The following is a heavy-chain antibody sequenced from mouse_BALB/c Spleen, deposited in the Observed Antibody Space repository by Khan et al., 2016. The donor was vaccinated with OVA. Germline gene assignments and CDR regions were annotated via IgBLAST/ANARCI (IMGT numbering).Heavy chain of an antibody. V-gene: IGHV2-6-7*01. CDR1: GFSLTGYG. J-gene: IGHJ4*01. D-gene: IGHD2-10*01. CDR2: IWGDGST. Sequence: QVQLKESGPGLVAPSQSLSITCTVSGFSLTGYGVNWVRQPPGKGLEWLGMIWGDGSTDYYSALKSRLSIRKDNSKSQVFLKMNSLQTDDTAVYYCARAYYGNYREAMDYWGQGTSVTVSS. CDR3: ARAYYGNYREAMDY.